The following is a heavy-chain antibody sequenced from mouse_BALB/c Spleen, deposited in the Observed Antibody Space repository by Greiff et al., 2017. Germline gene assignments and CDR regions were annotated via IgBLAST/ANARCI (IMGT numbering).Heavy chain of an antibody. CDR3: ARHGTDYAMDY. CDR1: GFAFSSYD. D-gene: IGHD4-1*01. Sequence: EVKLVESGGGLVKPGGSLKLSCAASGFAFSSYDMSWVRQTPEKRLEWVAYISSGGGSTYYPDTVKGRFTISRDNAKNTLYLQMSSLKSEDTAMYYCARHGTDYAMDYWGQGTSVTVSS. CDR2: ISSGGGST. J-gene: IGHJ4*01. V-gene: IGHV5-12-1*01.